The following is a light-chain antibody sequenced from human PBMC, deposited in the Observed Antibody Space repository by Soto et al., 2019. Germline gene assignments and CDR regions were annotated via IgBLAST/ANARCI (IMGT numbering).Light chain of an antibody. V-gene: IGLV1-51*02. CDR1: SSNIGNNY. CDR2: ENN. J-gene: IGLJ3*02. CDR3: GTWDSSLSAGL. Sequence: QSVLTQPPSVSAAPGQKVTISCSGSSSNIGNNYVSWYQQLPGTAPKLLIYENNKRPSGIPDRFSGSKSGTSATLGITGLQTGDEADYYCGTWDSSLSAGLFGGGTKLT.